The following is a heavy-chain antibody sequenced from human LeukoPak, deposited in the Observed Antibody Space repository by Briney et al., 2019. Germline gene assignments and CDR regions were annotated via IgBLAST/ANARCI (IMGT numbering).Heavy chain of an antibody. D-gene: IGHD1-7*01. V-gene: IGHV3-7*01. CDR2: IKQDGSER. CDR3: ARGWNYAFRFDY. CDR1: GFTFSDYW. Sequence: GGSLSLSCAASGFTFSDYWMTWVRQAPGKGLEWVAHIKQDGSERYYGDSVKGRFTISRDNTKNLVYLQMNSLGAEDTAVYYCARGWNYAFRFDYWGEGTLVTVSS. J-gene: IGHJ4*02.